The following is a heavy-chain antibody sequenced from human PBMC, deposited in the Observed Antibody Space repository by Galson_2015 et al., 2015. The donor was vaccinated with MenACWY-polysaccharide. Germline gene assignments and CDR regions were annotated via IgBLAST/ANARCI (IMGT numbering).Heavy chain of an antibody. V-gene: IGHV4-31*11. CDR1: GASISSGSHY. D-gene: IGHD4-17*01. CDR2: MHHTGIT. CDR3: AGIPATETSYGWFDP. Sequence: TLSLTCAVSGASISSGSHYWSWFRQFSGKNLEWIGYMHHTGITIYNPPFRSGVSLSKNMSRNNFSWNLSSVTVADTAVYFCAGIPATETSYGWFDPWGQGTLVTVSS. J-gene: IGHJ5*02.